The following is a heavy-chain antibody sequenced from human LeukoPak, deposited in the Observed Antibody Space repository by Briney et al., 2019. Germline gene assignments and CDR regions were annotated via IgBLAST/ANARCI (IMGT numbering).Heavy chain of an antibody. CDR2: INHSGST. D-gene: IGHD4-17*01. CDR1: GGSFSGYY. CDR3: ARPTTYGDLTYDAFDI. V-gene: IGHV4-34*01. J-gene: IGHJ3*02. Sequence: PSETLSLTCAVYGGSFSGYYWSWIRQPPGKGLEWIGEINHSGSTNYNPSLKSRVTISVDTSKNQFSLKLSSVTAADTAVYYCARPTTYGDLTYDAFDIWGQGTMVTVSS.